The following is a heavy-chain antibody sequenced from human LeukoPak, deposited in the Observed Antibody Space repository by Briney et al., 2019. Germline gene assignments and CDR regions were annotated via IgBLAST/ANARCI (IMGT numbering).Heavy chain of an antibody. V-gene: IGHV4-38-2*01. CDR1: GYSISSGYY. Sequence: PSETLSLTCAVSGYSISSGYYWGWIRQPPGKGLEWIGSIYHSGSTYYNPSLKSRVTISVDTSKNQFSLKLSSVTAADTAVYYCARGPYGGNFGSYSVRSTYYYYMDVWGKGTTVTVPS. D-gene: IGHD4-23*01. J-gene: IGHJ6*03. CDR2: IYHSGST. CDR3: ARGPYGGNFGSYSVRSTYYYYMDV.